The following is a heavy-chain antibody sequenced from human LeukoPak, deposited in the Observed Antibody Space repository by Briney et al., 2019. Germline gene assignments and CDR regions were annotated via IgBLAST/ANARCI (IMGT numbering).Heavy chain of an antibody. CDR3: ARGGATGTTLASHY. CDR1: GFTFSNYW. CDR2: IDSDGSTT. Sequence: PGGSLRLSCAASGFTFSNYWMHWVRQAPGKGLVWLSRIDSDGSTTNYADSLKGRFTTSRDNAKNTLYLQMNSLRVDDTGFYYCARGGATGTTLASHYWGQGTLATVSS. V-gene: IGHV3-74*01. J-gene: IGHJ4*02. D-gene: IGHD1-1*01.